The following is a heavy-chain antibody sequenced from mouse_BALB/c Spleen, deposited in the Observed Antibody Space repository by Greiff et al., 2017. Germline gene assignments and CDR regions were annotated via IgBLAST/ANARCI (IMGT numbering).Heavy chain of an antibody. CDR1: GFTFTDYY. J-gene: IGHJ3*01. Sequence: DVKLVESGGGLVQPGGSLRLSCATSGFTFTDYYMSWVRQPPGKALEWLGFIRNKANGYTTEYSASVKGRFTISRDNSQSILYLQMNTLRAEDSATYYCARDHYYGSSPFAYWGQGTLVTVSA. CDR2: IRNKANGYTT. CDR3: ARDHYYGSSPFAY. V-gene: IGHV7-3*02. D-gene: IGHD1-1*01.